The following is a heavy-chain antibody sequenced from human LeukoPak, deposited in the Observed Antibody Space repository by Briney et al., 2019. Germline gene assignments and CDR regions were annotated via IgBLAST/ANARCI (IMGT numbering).Heavy chain of an antibody. V-gene: IGHV3-48*01. D-gene: IGHD3-3*01. CDR3: AKDLEIFGVVIPSRDAFDI. J-gene: IGHJ3*02. Sequence: PGGSLRLSCATSGFTFITYSMNWVRQAPGKGLEWLAYISSSSITIYHAESVKGRFTISRDNAKNSLYLQMNSLRAEDTALYYCAKDLEIFGVVIPSRDAFDIWGQGTMVTVSS. CDR1: GFTFITYS. CDR2: ISSSSITI.